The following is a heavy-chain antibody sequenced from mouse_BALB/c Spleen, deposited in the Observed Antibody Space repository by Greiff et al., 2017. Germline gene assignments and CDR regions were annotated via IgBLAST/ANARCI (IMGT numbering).Heavy chain of an antibody. CDR1: GYTFSSYW. CDR3: ARRGTTVPGYYAMDY. CDR2: ILPGSGST. V-gene: IGHV1-9*01. J-gene: IGHJ4*01. Sequence: VQLQQSGAELMKPGASVKISCKATGYTFSSYWIEWVKQRPGHGLEWIGEILPGSGSTNYNEKFKGKATFTADTSSNTAYMQLSSLTSEDSAVYYCARRGTTVPGYYAMDYWGQGTSVTVSS. D-gene: IGHD1-1*01.